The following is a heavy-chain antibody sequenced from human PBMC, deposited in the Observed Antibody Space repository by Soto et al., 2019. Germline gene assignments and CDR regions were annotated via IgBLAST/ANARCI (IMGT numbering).Heavy chain of an antibody. V-gene: IGHV3-23*01. CDR1: GFTFSSYA. D-gene: IGHD5-18*01. J-gene: IGHJ6*02. Sequence: GGSLRLSCVASGFTFSSYAMSWVRQAPGKGLEWVSAISGSGGSTYYADSVKGRFTISRDNSKNTLYLQMNSLRAEDTAVYYCAKDLAGTGEKLWRTAQLYYYYYYGMDVWGQGTTVTVSS. CDR2: ISGSGGST. CDR3: AKDLAGTGEKLWRTAQLYYYYYYGMDV.